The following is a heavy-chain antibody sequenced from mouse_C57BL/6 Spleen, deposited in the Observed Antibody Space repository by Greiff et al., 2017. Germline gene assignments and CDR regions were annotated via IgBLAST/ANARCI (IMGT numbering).Heavy chain of an antibody. Sequence: EVQVVESGGGLVKPGGSLKLSCAASGFTFSSYTMSWVRQTPEKRLEWVATISGGGGNTYYPDSVKGRFTISRDNAKNTLYLQMSSLRSEDTALYYCARRGYGSSYDDAMDYWGQGTSVTVSS. J-gene: IGHJ4*01. CDR3: ARRGYGSSYDDAMDY. CDR1: GFTFSSYT. V-gene: IGHV5-9*01. D-gene: IGHD1-1*01. CDR2: ISGGGGNT.